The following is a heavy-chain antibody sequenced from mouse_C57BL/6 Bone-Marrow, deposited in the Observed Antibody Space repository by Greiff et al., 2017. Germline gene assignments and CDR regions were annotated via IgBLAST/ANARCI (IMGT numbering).Heavy chain of an antibody. V-gene: IGHV1-64*01. CDR3: ARDSSGMAWFAY. CDR1: GYTFTSYW. J-gene: IGHJ3*01. D-gene: IGHD3-2*02. Sequence: QVQLQQPGAELVKPGASVKLSCKASGYTFTSYWMHWVKQRPGQGLEWIGMIHPNSGSTNYNEKFKSKATMTVDKSSSTAYVQLSSLTSEDSAVYYCARDSSGMAWFAYWGQGTLVTVSA. CDR2: IHPNSGST.